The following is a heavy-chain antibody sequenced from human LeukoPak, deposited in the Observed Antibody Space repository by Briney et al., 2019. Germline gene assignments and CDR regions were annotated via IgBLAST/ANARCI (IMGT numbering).Heavy chain of an antibody. CDR3: ARGIGYCSGNTCGLVDH. Sequence: SETLSLTCTVSGGSISSSGYYWGWIRQPPGKGLEYIGSIYYNENTYYNPSLKSRVTISVDTSKNQFSLKLSSVTAADTAVYYCARGIGYCSGNTCGLVDHWGQGTLITVSS. CDR2: IYYNENT. D-gene: IGHD2-2*01. CDR1: GGSISSSGYY. J-gene: IGHJ4*02. V-gene: IGHV4-39*07.